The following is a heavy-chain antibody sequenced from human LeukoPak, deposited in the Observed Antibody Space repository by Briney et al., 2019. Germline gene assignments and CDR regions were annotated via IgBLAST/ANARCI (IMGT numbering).Heavy chain of an antibody. Sequence: GGSLRLSCAASGFTVSSNYMSWVRQAPGKGLEWVSVVYSGGNAYYADSVKGRFTISRDNSKNTLYLQMNSLRDEDTAVYYCARVGNYYGSGSYYPPDAFDIWGQGTMVTVSS. CDR2: VYSGGNA. V-gene: IGHV3-53*01. CDR3: ARVGNYYGSGSYYPPDAFDI. J-gene: IGHJ3*02. CDR1: GFTVSSNY. D-gene: IGHD3-10*01.